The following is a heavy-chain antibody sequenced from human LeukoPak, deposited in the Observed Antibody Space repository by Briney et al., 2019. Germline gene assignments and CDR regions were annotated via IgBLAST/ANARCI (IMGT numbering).Heavy chain of an antibody. J-gene: IGHJ4*02. CDR3: AKDGSIVGATIGFDY. D-gene: IGHD1-26*01. Sequence: GRSLRLSCAASGFTFSSYAMSWVRQAPGKGLEWVSAISGSGGSTYYADSVKGRFTISRDNSKNTLYLQMNSLRAEDTAVYYCAKDGSIVGATIGFDYWGQGTLVTVSS. CDR2: ISGSGGST. CDR1: GFTFSSYA. V-gene: IGHV3-23*01.